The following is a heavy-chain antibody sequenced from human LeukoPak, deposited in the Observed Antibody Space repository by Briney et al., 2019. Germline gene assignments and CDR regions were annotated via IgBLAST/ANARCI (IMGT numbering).Heavy chain of an antibody. CDR3: AREGELLGGYYFDY. V-gene: IGHV3-30-3*01. D-gene: IGHD1-26*01. J-gene: IGHJ4*02. Sequence: GGSLRLSCAASEFTFSSYAMHWVRRAPGKGLEWVAVISYDGSNNYYADSVKGRFTISRDNSKNTLYLQMNSLRPEDTAVYYCAREGELLGGYYFDYWGQGTLVTVSS. CDR1: EFTFSSYA. CDR2: ISYDGSNN.